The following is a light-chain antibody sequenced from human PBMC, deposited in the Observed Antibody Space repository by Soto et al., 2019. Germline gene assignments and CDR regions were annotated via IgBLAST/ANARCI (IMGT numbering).Light chain of an antibody. CDR1: QSVSSY. J-gene: IGKJ1*01. CDR3: QQRSNWLWT. Sequence: EIVLTQSPAPLSLSPGERATLSCRASQSVSSYLAWYQQKPGQAPRLLIYDASNRATGIPARFSGSGSGTDFTLTISSLEPEDVAVYYCQQRSNWLWTFGQGTKVDIK. CDR2: DAS. V-gene: IGKV3-11*01.